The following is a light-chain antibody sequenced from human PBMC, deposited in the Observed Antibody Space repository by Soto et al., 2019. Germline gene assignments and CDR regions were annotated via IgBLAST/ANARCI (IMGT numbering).Light chain of an antibody. V-gene: IGLV2-14*01. CDR3: NAYTSSSSYA. Sequence: QSVLTKPASVSGSPGQSITISCTETRSDVGAYQYVSWYQQYPGKAPKLMIYDVSNRPSGVSNRFSGSKSGNTASLTISGLQAEDEADYYCNAYTSSSSYAFGTGTKVTVL. J-gene: IGLJ1*01. CDR1: RSDVGAYQY. CDR2: DVS.